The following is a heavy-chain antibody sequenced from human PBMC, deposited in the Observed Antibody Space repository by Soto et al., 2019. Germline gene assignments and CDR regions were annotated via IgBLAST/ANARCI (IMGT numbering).Heavy chain of an antibody. CDR1: GFTFSNYA. D-gene: IGHD2-15*01. CDR3: AKYLGYCICGICQTTRYFDY. J-gene: IGHJ4*02. Sequence: GGSLRLSCAASGFTFSNYAMSWVRQAPGKGLEWVSAISGGGGSTYYADSVKGRFTISRDNSKNTLYLQMNSLRAEDTAVYYCAKYLGYCICGICQTTRYFDYWGQGTLVTV. CDR2: ISGGGGST. V-gene: IGHV3-23*01.